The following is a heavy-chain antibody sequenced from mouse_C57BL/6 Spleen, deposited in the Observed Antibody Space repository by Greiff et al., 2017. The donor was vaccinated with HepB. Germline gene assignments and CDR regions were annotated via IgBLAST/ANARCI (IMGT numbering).Heavy chain of an antibody. V-gene: IGHV1-64*01. D-gene: IGHD2-4*01. J-gene: IGHJ4*01. CDR2: IHPNSGST. Sequence: QVQLQQSGAELVKPGASVKLSCKASGYTFTSYWMHWVKQRPGQGLEWIGMIHPNSGSTNYNEKFKSKATLTVDKSSSTAYMQLSSLTSEDSAVYYCAKGDDYDGDAMDYWGQGTSVTVSS. CDR3: AKGDDYDGDAMDY. CDR1: GYTFTSYW.